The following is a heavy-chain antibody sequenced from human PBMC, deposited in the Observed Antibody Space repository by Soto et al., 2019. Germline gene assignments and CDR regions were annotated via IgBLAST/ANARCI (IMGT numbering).Heavy chain of an antibody. CDR3: ARGTYDSSGYQNDAFDI. V-gene: IGHV1-8*01. Sequence: QVQLVQSGAEVKKPGASVKVSCNASGYTFTSYDINWVRQATGQGLEWMGWMNPNSGNTGYAQKFQGRVTMTRNTSISTAYMELSSLRSEDTAVYYCARGTYDSSGYQNDAFDIWGQGTMVTVSS. CDR2: MNPNSGNT. J-gene: IGHJ3*02. CDR1: GYTFTSYD. D-gene: IGHD3-22*01.